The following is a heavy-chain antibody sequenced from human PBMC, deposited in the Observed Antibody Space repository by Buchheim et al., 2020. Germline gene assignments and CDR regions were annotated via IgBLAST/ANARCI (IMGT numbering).Heavy chain of an antibody. J-gene: IGHJ6*02. Sequence: EVQLVESGGGLVQPGGSLRLSCAASGFTFSNHEMNWVRQAPGKGLEWISYISRSAGTIYYADSVKGRFTISRDNAKSSLYLQMNSLRAEDTAVYYCVGDHDYSYHYYGMDVWGQGTT. CDR3: VGDHDYSYHYYGMDV. D-gene: IGHD4-11*01. V-gene: IGHV3-48*03. CDR2: ISRSAGTI. CDR1: GFTFSNHE.